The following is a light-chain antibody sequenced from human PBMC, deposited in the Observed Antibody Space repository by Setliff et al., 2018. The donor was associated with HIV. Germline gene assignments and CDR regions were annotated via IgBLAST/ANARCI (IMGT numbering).Light chain of an antibody. J-gene: IGLJ1*01. CDR1: NIGSKS. CDR3: QVWDSSSGLYV. Sequence: SYALTQPPSVSVAPGKTARITCGGNNIGSKSVHWYQQKPGQAPVLVIYYDSDRPSGIPERFSGSNSGNTATLTITRVEAGEEADYYCQVWDSSSGLYVFGTGTKVT. CDR2: YDS. V-gene: IGLV3-21*04.